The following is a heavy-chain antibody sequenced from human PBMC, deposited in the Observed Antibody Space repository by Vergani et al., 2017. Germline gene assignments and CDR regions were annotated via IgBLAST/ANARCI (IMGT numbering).Heavy chain of an antibody. V-gene: IGHV4-34*01. J-gene: IGHJ3*02. Sequence: QVQLQQWGAGLLKPSETLSLTCAVYGGSFSGYYWSWIRQPPGKGLEWIGEINHSGSTNYNPSLKSRVTISVDTSKNQFSLKLSSVTAADTAVYYCARDSPLRTRRGILTGLDAFDIWGQGTMVTVSS. D-gene: IGHD3-9*01. CDR1: GGSFSGYY. CDR2: INHSGST. CDR3: ARDSPLRTRRGILTGLDAFDI.